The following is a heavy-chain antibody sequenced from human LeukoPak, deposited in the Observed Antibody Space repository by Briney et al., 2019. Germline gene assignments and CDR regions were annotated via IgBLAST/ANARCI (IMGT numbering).Heavy chain of an antibody. V-gene: IGHV3-72*01. Sequence: PGGSLRLSCAASGFTFSDHCMDWVRQAPGKGLEWLGCTRNKANSYTTEYAASVKGRFTISRDDSKKSVYLQMNSLKTEDTAVYYCARESGGGVLGYFDLWGRGTLVSVSS. CDR1: GFTFSDHC. D-gene: IGHD3-10*01. J-gene: IGHJ2*01. CDR2: TRNKANSYTT. CDR3: ARESGGGVLGYFDL.